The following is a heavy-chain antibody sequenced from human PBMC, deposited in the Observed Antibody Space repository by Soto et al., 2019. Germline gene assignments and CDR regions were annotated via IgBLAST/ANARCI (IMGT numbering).Heavy chain of an antibody. J-gene: IGHJ4*02. Sequence: QVQLVQSGAEVKKPGASVKVSCKASGYTFTSYYMHWVRQAQGQGLEWMGIINPSGGSTTYAQKFQGRAPMTRDTSPSTVDMELSSLRSEDSAVYYCARVGGYSYGGVDYWGQGTLVTVSS. CDR3: ARVGGYSYGGVDY. CDR1: GYTFTSYY. D-gene: IGHD5-18*01. V-gene: IGHV1-46*01. CDR2: INPSGGST.